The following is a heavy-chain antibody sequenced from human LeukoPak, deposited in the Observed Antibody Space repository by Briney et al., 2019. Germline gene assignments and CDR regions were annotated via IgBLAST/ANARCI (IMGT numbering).Heavy chain of an antibody. D-gene: IGHD6-13*01. Sequence: GGSLRLSCAASGFTFSSYWMSWVRQAPGKGLEWVANIKQDGSEKYYVDSVKGRFTISRDNAKNSLYLQMNSLRAEDTAVYYCARDREDGYRSSWGDYWGQGTLVTVSS. V-gene: IGHV3-7*01. CDR2: IKQDGSEK. CDR3: ARDREDGYRSSWGDY. J-gene: IGHJ4*02. CDR1: GFTFSSYW.